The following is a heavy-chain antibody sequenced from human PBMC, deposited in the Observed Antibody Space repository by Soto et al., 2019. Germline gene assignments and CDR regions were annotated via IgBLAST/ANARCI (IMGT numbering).Heavy chain of an antibody. V-gene: IGHV3-23*01. J-gene: IGHJ3*02. CDR1: GLTFSSYA. D-gene: IGHD6-13*01. CDR3: AKDLGYGSSWRYALDM. Sequence: EVQLLESGGGLVQPGGSLRLSCAASGLTFSSYAMSWVRQAPGQGLEWVSGISRSGGITHYADSVKGRFTISRDNSRNTLHLQMIRLRAEDTGVYYCAKDLGYGSSWRYALDMWGQGTLVTVSS. CDR2: ISRSGGIT.